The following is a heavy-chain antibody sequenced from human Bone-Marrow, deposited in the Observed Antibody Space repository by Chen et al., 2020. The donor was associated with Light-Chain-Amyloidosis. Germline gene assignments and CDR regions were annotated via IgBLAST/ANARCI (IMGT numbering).Heavy chain of an antibody. Sequence: DVQLLESGGGLVQPGGSLRLSCAASGFTFRTSWMHWVRQAPGKGLVWVSRINPDGTGVDYADSVRGRFTISRDDAKRTVYLRMNSMRAEDTAVYYCSREFTGYDDYWGQGTLVTVSS. CDR3: SREFTGYDDY. CDR1: GFTFRTSW. CDR2: INPDGTGV. D-gene: IGHD5-12*01. J-gene: IGHJ4*02. V-gene: IGHV3-74*01.